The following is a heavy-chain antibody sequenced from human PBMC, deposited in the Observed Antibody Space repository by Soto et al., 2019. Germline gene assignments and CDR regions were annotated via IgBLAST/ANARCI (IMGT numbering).Heavy chain of an antibody. J-gene: IGHJ4*02. Sequence: EVQLVESGGGLVQSGGSLRLSCLASGFSLTPYWMSWVRQTPGKGLEWVAKINEDGSKRDYMESVEGRFTISRDKAKNSVSLQMDSLRVDDTAMYYCTRWDGRCSGGSCFFDSWGQGTLVTVSS. CDR2: INEDGSKR. V-gene: IGHV3-7*01. CDR1: GFSLTPYW. CDR3: TRWDGRCSGGSCFFDS. D-gene: IGHD2-15*01.